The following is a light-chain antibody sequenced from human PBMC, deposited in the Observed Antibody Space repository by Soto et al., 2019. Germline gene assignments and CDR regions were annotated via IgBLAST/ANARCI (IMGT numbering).Light chain of an antibody. V-gene: IGKV1-12*01. CDR2: SAS. CDR3: QQANSFPLT. J-gene: IGKJ4*01. Sequence: DIQMTQSPASLSASVGDRVTITCRASQGISTWLAWYQKKPGKAPKLLIYSASSLHSGVPSRFSGSGSGTGFTLSISSLQPEDFATYYCQQANSFPLTFGGGTKVDIK. CDR1: QGISTW.